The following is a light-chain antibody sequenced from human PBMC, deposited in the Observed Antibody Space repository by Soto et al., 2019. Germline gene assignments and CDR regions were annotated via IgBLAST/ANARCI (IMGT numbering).Light chain of an antibody. Sequence: DMQMTQSPSSVSASVGDRVTITCRASQDIHTWVAWFQQKPGKAPKLLIYGASSLHSGVQSRFSGSGSGTDFSLTITNLQPEDFATYYCQQANSFPFTFGPGTTVDV. CDR3: QQANSFPFT. J-gene: IGKJ3*01. CDR2: GAS. V-gene: IGKV1-12*01. CDR1: QDIHTW.